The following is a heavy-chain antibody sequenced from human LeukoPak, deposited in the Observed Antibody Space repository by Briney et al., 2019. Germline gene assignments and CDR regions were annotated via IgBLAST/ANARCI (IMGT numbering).Heavy chain of an antibody. CDR2: ISAYNGNT. Sequence: GASVKVSCKASGYTFTSYGISWVRQAPGQGLEWMGWISAYNGNTNYAQKVQGRVTMTTDTSTSTAYMELRSLRSDDTAVYYCARSQGNSAYDLKFDYWGQGTLVTVSS. CDR3: ARSQGNSAYDLKFDY. CDR1: GYTFTSYG. D-gene: IGHD5-12*01. V-gene: IGHV1-18*01. J-gene: IGHJ4*02.